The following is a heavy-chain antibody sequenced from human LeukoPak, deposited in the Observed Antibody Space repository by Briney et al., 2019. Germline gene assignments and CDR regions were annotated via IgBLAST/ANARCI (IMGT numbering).Heavy chain of an antibody. CDR1: GFSLSTSEVA. CDR2: IYWDDDK. Sequence: SGPTLVNPSQTLTLTCTFSGFSLSTSEVAVGWIRQPPGKALEWLALIYWDDDKRYSPSLKSRLTITKDTSKNQVVLTMTNMDPVDTATYYCALRRVPILAFDFWGQGTMVTVSS. J-gene: IGHJ3*01. D-gene: IGHD2-15*01. CDR3: ALRRVPILAFDF. V-gene: IGHV2-5*02.